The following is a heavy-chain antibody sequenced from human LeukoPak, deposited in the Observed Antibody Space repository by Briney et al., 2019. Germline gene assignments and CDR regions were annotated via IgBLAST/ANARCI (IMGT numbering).Heavy chain of an antibody. CDR3: ARLGMVRGVIISKKLLLQYFDL. CDR1: GYSISSGYY. D-gene: IGHD3-10*01. V-gene: IGHV4-38-2*02. CDR2: IYHSGST. J-gene: IGHJ2*01. Sequence: SETLSLTCTVSGYSISSGYYWGWIRQPPGKGLEWIGSIYHSGSTYYNPSLKSRVTISVDTSKNQFSLKLSSVTAADTAVYYCARLGMVRGVIISKKLLLQYFDLWGRGTLVTVS.